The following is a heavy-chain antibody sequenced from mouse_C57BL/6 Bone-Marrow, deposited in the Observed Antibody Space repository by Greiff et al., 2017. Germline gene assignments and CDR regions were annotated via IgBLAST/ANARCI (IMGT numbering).Heavy chain of an antibody. CDR2: IYPRSGNT. Sequence: QVQLQQPGAELARPGASVKLSCKASGYTFTSYGISWVKQRTGQGLEWIGEIYPRSGNTYYNEKFYGKGTLTADKSYSTAYIELRSLTSEDSAVYFCADLYYYGSSPYYFDYWGQGTTLTVSS. J-gene: IGHJ2*01. CDR3: ADLYYYGSSPYYFDY. V-gene: IGHV1-81*01. CDR1: GYTFTSYG. D-gene: IGHD1-1*01.